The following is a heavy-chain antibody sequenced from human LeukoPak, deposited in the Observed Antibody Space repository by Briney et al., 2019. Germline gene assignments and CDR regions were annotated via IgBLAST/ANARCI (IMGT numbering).Heavy chain of an antibody. V-gene: IGHV3-21*01. Sequence: GGSLRLSCAVSGFTFSSYSMNWVRQAPGKGLEWVSSISSSSSYIYYADSVKGRFTISRDNAKNSLYLQMNSLRAEDTAVYYCAKDRGYSYGYSFDYWGQGTLVTVSS. J-gene: IGHJ4*02. CDR1: GFTFSSYS. CDR3: AKDRGYSYGYSFDY. D-gene: IGHD5-18*01. CDR2: ISSSSSYI.